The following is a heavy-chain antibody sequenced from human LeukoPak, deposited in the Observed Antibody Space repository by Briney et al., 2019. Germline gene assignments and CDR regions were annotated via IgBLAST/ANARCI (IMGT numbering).Heavy chain of an antibody. Sequence: GRSLRLSCAASGFTFSSYGMHWVRQAPGKGLEWVAVISYDGSNKYYADSVKGRFTISRDNSKNTLYLQMNGLRAEDTAVYYCAAVTPYFDYWGQGTLVTVSS. V-gene: IGHV3-30*03. CDR3: AAVTPYFDY. CDR1: GFTFSSYG. D-gene: IGHD4-23*01. J-gene: IGHJ4*02. CDR2: ISYDGSNK.